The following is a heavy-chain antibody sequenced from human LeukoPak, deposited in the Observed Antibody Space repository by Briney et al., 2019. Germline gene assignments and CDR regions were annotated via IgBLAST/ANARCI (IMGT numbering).Heavy chain of an antibody. CDR1: GFTFSTYA. D-gene: IGHD2-2*01. Sequence: GGSLRLSCAASGFTFSTYAMSWVRQAPGKGLEWVSAISGSGGRTYYPDSVNGRFTISRDNSKNTLYLQMNTLRAEDTALYYCAKDILYCSSTSCYPRGFDYWGQGTLVTVSS. J-gene: IGHJ4*02. CDR3: AKDILYCSSTSCYPRGFDY. CDR2: ISGSGGRT. V-gene: IGHV3-23*01.